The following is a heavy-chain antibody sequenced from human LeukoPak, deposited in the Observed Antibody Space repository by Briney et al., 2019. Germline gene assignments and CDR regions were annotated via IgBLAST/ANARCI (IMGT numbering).Heavy chain of an antibody. CDR2: LSGSGITT. Sequence: SGGSLRLSCAASGFTFSNSAMSWVRQAPGKRLEWVSTLSGSGITTYYADSVKGRFTISRDNSKNTLYLQMNSLRAEDTAVYYCAKGIYSSGWSYFDYWGHGTLVTVSS. CDR3: AKGIYSSGWSYFDY. J-gene: IGHJ4*01. CDR1: GFTFSNSA. V-gene: IGHV3-23*01. D-gene: IGHD6-19*01.